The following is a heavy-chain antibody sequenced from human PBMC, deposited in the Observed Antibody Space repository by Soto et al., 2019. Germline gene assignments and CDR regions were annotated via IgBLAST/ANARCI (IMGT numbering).Heavy chain of an antibody. D-gene: IGHD3-10*01. V-gene: IGHV4-31*03. CDR2: VYFSGDT. CDR3: ARDPRRTRGWHFDL. J-gene: IGHJ2*01. CDR1: GGSISTSDYY. Sequence: QMQLQESGPGLVRPSQTLSLTCTVSGGSISTSDYYWSWIRQHPVRGLEWIGYVYFSGDTFYNPSLESRVVISVETSENRFSLKLTSVTAADTPVYYCARDPRRTRGWHFDLWGRGTLVTVSS.